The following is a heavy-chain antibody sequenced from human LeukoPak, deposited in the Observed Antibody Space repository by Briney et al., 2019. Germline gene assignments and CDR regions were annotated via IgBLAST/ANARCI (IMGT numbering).Heavy chain of an antibody. CDR2: IYQSGST. J-gene: IGHJ6*03. CDR1: GGSISSSTYY. CDR3: ARMWGTTFYYYYMNL. Sequence: PRDTQSLTCTVSGGSISSSTYYWGWIRLPPGKVLEWIGSIYQSGSTYYNPSLKSRVTISVDTSKDQFSLKLTSVTAADTAVYFCARMWGTTFYYYYMNLWGRGTTVTVSS. V-gene: IGHV4-39*01. D-gene: IGHD3-16*01.